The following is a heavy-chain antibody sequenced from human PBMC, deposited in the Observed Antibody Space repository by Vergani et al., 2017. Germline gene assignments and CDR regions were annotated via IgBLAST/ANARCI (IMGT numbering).Heavy chain of an antibody. D-gene: IGHD7-27*01. J-gene: IGHJ4*02. V-gene: IGHV4-4*07. CDR2: LCPSGST. Sequence: QVQMQESGPGLVKTSETLSLTCSASGAPISYCCWGWLRQPAGKGLEWIGRLCPSGSTNYKPSLKSRVTMSIDTSKNQFSLKLTSVTAADTAVYYCATGAGPFDIWGQGTLVTVSS. CDR1: GAPISYCC. CDR3: ATGAGPFDI.